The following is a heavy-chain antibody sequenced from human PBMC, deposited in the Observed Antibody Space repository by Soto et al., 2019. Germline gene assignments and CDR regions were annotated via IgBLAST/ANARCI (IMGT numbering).Heavy chain of an antibody. CDR3: AHRLWFGGYVEDSDDAFDI. Sequence: QITLKESGPTLVKPTQTLTLTCTFSGFSLSTSGVGVGWIRQPPGKALEWLALIYWDDDKRYSPSLKSRLTITKDTSKNQVVLTMTNMDPVDTATYYCAHRLWFGGYVEDSDDAFDIWGQGTMVTVSS. CDR2: IYWDDDK. J-gene: IGHJ3*02. D-gene: IGHD3-10*01. CDR1: GFSLSTSGVG. V-gene: IGHV2-5*02.